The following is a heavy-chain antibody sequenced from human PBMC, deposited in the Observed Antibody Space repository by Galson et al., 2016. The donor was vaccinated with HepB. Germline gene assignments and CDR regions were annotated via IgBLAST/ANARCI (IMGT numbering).Heavy chain of an antibody. CDR3: TRDYYYYALDV. CDR2: INPDRSIR. J-gene: IGHJ6*02. CDR1: GITFSNSW. V-gene: IGHV3-74*01. Sequence: SLRLSCAASGITFSNSWMYWVRQVPGKGLVWISHINPDRSIRDYADSVRGRFTISRDDARNTLYLQMASLTAEDTATYFCTRDYYYYALDVWGQGTTVVVS.